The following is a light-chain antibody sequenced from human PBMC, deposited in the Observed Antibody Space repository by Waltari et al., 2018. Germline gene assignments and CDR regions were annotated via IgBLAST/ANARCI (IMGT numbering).Light chain of an antibody. J-gene: IGKJ4*01. CDR2: GAS. Sequence: EIVLSQSPGTLSLSPGDRATLPCRATQSVSHSNLAWYQQKGGQAPRLLIYGASNRATGIPDRFSGSGSGTDFTLSISRLEPEDYGVYYCQQYAGSPITFGGGTKVEI. V-gene: IGKV3-20*01. CDR1: QSVSHSN. CDR3: QQYAGSPIT.